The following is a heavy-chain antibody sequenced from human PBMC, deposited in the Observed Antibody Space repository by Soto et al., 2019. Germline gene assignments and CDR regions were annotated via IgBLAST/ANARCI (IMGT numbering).Heavy chain of an antibody. CDR3: ARDRSRVRGVDYYYSMDV. Sequence: ASVKVSCKASGYTFTSYYMHWVRQAPGQGLEWMGIINPSGGSTSYAQKFQGRVTMTRDTSTSTVYMELSSLRSEDTAVYYCARDRSRVRGVDYYYSMDVWGQGTTVTVSS. CDR1: GYTFTSYY. J-gene: IGHJ6*02. V-gene: IGHV1-46*01. D-gene: IGHD3-10*01. CDR2: INPSGGST.